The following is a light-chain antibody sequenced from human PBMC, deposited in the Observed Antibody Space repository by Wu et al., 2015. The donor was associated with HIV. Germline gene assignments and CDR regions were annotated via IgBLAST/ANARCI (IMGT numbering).Light chain of an antibody. CDR3: QQRSNWLST. J-gene: IGKJ5*01. CDR2: HAS. Sequence: ENLLTQSPGTLSLSPGERATLSCRASKSISNNYLAWYQQKSGQAPRLLVYHASSRATGVPDRFSGSGSGTDFTLTISSLEPEDFAVYFCQQRSNWLSTFGQGTRLEIK. CDR1: KSISNNY. V-gene: IGKV3D-20*02.